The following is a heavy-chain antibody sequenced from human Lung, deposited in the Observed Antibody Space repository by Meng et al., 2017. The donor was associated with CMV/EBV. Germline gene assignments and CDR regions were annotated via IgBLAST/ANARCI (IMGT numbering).Heavy chain of an antibody. V-gene: IGHV3-21*01. Sequence: FSNYVMSWVRQAPGKGPAWVSSITSDGSHTFYADSVKGRFTLSRDNAKNSLYLQMSSLRVDDTAVYYCARTHLPVYRYYDWLLSPMEYWGQGTLVTVSS. CDR1: FSNYV. D-gene: IGHD3-9*01. CDR3: ARTHLPVYRYYDWLLSPMEY. J-gene: IGHJ4*02. CDR2: ITSDGSHT.